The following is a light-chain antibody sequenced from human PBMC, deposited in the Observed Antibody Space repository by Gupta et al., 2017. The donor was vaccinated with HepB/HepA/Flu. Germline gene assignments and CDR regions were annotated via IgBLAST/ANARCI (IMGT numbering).Light chain of an antibody. CDR1: EGISNS. CDR2: TAS. CDR3: QQYYTFPPT. Sequence: DIQMTQSPSSLSASVGDSVTISCRASEGISNSLAWFQQKPGQAPKFLISTASSLHTGVPAKFSGSGSGTEFTLTISSLQPEDSATYYCQQYYTFPPTFGQGTRVEIK. J-gene: IGKJ5*01. V-gene: IGKV1-16*02.